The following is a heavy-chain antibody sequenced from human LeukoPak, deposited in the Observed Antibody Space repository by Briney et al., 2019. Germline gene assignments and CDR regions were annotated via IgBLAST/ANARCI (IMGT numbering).Heavy chain of an antibody. CDR3: ARRPTGIDY. CDR2: INHSGST. Sequence: SETLSLTCAVYGGSFSGYYWNWIRQSPGKGLEWIGEINHSGSTNYNPSLRSRVTISLDTSNNQFSLKLSSVTAADTAVYYCARRPTGIDYWGQGTLVTVSS. D-gene: IGHD4-17*01. J-gene: IGHJ4*02. V-gene: IGHV4-34*01. CDR1: GGSFSGYY.